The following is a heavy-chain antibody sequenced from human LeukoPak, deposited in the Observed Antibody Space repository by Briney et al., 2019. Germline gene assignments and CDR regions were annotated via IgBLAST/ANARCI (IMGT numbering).Heavy chain of an antibody. Sequence: SETLSLTCTVSGGSISSGDYYWSWIRQPPGKGLEWIGYIYYSGSTYYNPSLKSRVTISVDTSKNQFSLKLSSVTAADTAVYYCAKDAQWLVPGYFDYWGQGTLVTVSS. CDR3: AKDAQWLVPGYFDY. D-gene: IGHD6-19*01. V-gene: IGHV4-30-4*01. CDR1: GGSISSGDYY. CDR2: IYYSGST. J-gene: IGHJ4*02.